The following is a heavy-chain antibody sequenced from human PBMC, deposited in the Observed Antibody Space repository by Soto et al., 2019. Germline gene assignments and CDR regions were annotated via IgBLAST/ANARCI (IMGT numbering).Heavy chain of an antibody. CDR2: INPNSGGT. V-gene: IGHV1-2*04. J-gene: IGHJ4*02. Sequence: ASVKVSCKASGYTFTCYYMHWVRQAPGQGLGWMGWINPNSGGTNYAQKFQGWVTMTRDTSISTAYMELSRLRSDDTAVYYCARGPYYYDSSGYFPFDYWGQGTLVTVSS. CDR1: GYTFTCYY. D-gene: IGHD3-22*01. CDR3: ARGPYYYDSSGYFPFDY.